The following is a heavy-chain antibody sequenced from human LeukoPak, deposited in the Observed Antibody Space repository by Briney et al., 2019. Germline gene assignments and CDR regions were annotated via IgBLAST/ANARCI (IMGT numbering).Heavy chain of an antibody. CDR1: GFTFSSYG. CDR2: IYYDGNNK. CDR3: ATRNSGNYWGY. V-gene: IGHV3-30*02. J-gene: IGHJ4*02. D-gene: IGHD1-26*01. Sequence: GGSLRLSCAASGFTFSSYGMHWVRQPPGKGLEWVAFIYYDGNNKYYADSVKGRFTISRDTSKNTLYLKMNSLRAEDTAVYYCATRNSGNYWGYWGQGTLVTVSS.